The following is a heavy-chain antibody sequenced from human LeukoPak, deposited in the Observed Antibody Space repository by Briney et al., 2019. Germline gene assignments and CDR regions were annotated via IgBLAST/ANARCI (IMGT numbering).Heavy chain of an antibody. V-gene: IGHV4-59*08. Sequence: SETLSLTCTVSGGSISIYYWSWIRQPPGKGLEWIGYIYDSGSTNYNPSLKSRVTISVDTSKNQFSLKLSSVTAADTAVYFCARLTTAAYSSGYDHNWFDPWGQGALVTVSS. J-gene: IGHJ5*02. CDR1: GGSISIYY. D-gene: IGHD5-18*01. CDR3: ARLTTAAYSSGYDHNWFDP. CDR2: IYDSGST.